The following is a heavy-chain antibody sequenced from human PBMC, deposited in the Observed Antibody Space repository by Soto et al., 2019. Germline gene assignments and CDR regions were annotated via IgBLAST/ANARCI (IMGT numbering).Heavy chain of an antibody. V-gene: IGHV3-33*01. CDR3: ARGTVHFDY. J-gene: IGHJ4*02. D-gene: IGHD4-17*01. CDR2: IWYAGSNK. Sequence: QVQLVESGGGVVQPGRSLRLSCAASGFTFSTYGIQWVRQAPGKGLEWVAVIWYAGSNKYYADSVKGRFTISRDNSKNTLYLQMNSLRAEDTAVYYCARGTVHFDYWGQGTLVTVSS. CDR1: GFTFSTYG.